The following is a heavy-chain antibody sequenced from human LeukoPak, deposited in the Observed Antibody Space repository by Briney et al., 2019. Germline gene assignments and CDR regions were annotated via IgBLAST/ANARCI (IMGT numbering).Heavy chain of an antibody. CDR3: AKDGYYYDSSGRLDY. V-gene: IGHV3-11*01. CDR1: GFTFSDYY. J-gene: IGHJ4*02. D-gene: IGHD3-22*01. CDR2: ISSNGSTI. Sequence: GGSLRLSCAASGFTFSDYYMSWIRQAPGKGLEWVSYISSNGSTIYYADSVKGRFTISRDNAKNSLYLQMNSLRAEDTALYYCAKDGYYYDSSGRLDYWGQGTLVTVSS.